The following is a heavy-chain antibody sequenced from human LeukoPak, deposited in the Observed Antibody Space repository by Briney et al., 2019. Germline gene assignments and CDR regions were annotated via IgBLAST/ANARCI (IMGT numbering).Heavy chain of an antibody. V-gene: IGHV3-30*01. CDR2: K. CDR1: GITFSSYA. CDR3: ARVFRGSSDY. J-gene: IGHJ4*02. Sequence: AGGSLRLSCAASGITFSSYAMHWVRQAPGKGLEWVAVKYYADSVKGRFTISRDNSKNTLYLQMNSLRAEDTAVYYCARVFRGSSDYWGQGTLVTVSS. D-gene: IGHD6-6*01.